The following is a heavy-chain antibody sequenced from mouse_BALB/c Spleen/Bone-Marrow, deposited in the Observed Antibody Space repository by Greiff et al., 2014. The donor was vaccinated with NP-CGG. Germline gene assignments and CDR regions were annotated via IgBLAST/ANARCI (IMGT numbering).Heavy chain of an antibody. J-gene: IGHJ4*01. CDR3: AGGWLPSYAMDY. D-gene: IGHD2-2*01. Sequence: EVQLQQSGAELVKPGASVKLSCTASGFNIKDTYMHWVKQRPEQGLEWIGRIDPANGNTKYDPKFQGKATITADTSSNTAYLQRSSLTSEDTAVYYCAGGWLPSYAMDYWGQGTSVTVSS. V-gene: IGHV14-3*02. CDR1: GFNIKDTY. CDR2: IDPANGNT.